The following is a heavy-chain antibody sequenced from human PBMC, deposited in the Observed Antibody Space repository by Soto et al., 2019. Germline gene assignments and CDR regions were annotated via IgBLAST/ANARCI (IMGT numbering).Heavy chain of an antibody. D-gene: IGHD3-10*01. Sequence: EVQLVESGGGLVQPGGSLRLSCAASGFTFSSYSMNWVRQAPGKGLEWVSYISSSSTIYYADSVKGRFTISRDNAKNSLYLQMNSLRDEDTAVYYCARVKGYGSGSYFDYWGQGTLVTVSS. CDR3: ARVKGYGSGSYFDY. V-gene: IGHV3-48*02. CDR2: ISSSSTI. J-gene: IGHJ4*02. CDR1: GFTFSSYS.